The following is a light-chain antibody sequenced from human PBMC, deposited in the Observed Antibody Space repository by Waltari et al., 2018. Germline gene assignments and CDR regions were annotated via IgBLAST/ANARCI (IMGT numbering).Light chain of an antibody. V-gene: IGKV4-1*01. CDR3: QQYDSTPLT. CDR2: WAS. Sequence: IVMTQYPDFLPVSTVERATINCNTSQSVLYSANNKKYLAWYQQKPGQPPKLLIYWASTRETGIPDRFSGSGSGTDFTLTISSLQAEDVAVYYCQQYDSTPLTFGGGTKVEIK. CDR1: QSVLYSANNKKY. J-gene: IGKJ4*01.